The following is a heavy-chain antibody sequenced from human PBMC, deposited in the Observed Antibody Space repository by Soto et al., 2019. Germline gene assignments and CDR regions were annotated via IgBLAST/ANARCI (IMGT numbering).Heavy chain of an antibody. CDR2: IIPIFGTA. V-gene: IGHV1-69*01. Sequence: QVQLVQSGAEVKKPGSSVKVSCKASGGTFSSYAISWVRQAPGQGLEWMGGIIPIFGTANYEQKFQGRVTITADESTSTAYMELSSLRSEDTAVYYCASGLSSGFVGSIDYWGQGTLVTVSS. CDR1: GGTFSSYA. D-gene: IGHD3-22*01. J-gene: IGHJ4*02. CDR3: ASGLSSGFVGSIDY.